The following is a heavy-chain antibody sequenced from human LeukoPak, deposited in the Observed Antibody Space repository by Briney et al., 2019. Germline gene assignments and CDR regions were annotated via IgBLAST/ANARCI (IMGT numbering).Heavy chain of an antibody. V-gene: IGHV4-61*02. CDR1: GGSINSETYY. CDR2: VYASGST. D-gene: IGHD5-12*01. CDR3: AREGGYTSYYFDY. Sequence: SETLSLTCAVSGGSINSETYYWSWIRQPAGKSLEWIGRVYASGSTNSNPSLKSRVTISLDTSKNQFSLELSSVTAADTAVYYCAREGGYTSYYFDYWGQGTLVTVSS. J-gene: IGHJ4*02.